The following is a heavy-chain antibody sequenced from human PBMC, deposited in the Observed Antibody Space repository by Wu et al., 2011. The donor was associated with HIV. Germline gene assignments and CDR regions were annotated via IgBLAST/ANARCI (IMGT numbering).Heavy chain of an antibody. CDR1: GLPVTTTY. V-gene: IGHV3-66*01. CDR2: FHNGET. J-gene: IGHJ4*02. D-gene: IGHD3-3*01. Sequence: VQLVESGGGLVQPGGSLRLSCVVSGLPVTTTYMSWVRQAPGKGLEWVSVFHNGETYYADSVKDRSSISRDTSKNTVYLQMHSLGAEDTAVYYCANWNGYYYFNYWGQGTLVTVSS. CDR3: ANWNGYYYFNY.